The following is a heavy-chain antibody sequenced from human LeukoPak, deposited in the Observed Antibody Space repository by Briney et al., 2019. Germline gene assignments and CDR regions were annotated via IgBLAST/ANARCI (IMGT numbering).Heavy chain of an antibody. CDR1: GFTFSSYG. CDR3: AKDRGYCSGGSCLYFDY. J-gene: IGHJ4*02. D-gene: IGHD2-15*01. CDR2: ISYDGSNT. V-gene: IGHV3-30*18. Sequence: GRSLRLSCAASGFTFSSYGMHWVRQAPGKGLEWVAVISYDGSNTYYADSVKGRFTISRDTSKNTLYLQMNSLRAEDTAVYYCAKDRGYCSGGSCLYFDYWGQGTLGTGSS.